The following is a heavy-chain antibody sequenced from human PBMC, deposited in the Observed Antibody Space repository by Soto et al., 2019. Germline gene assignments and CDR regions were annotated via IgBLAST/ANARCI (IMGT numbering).Heavy chain of an antibody. CDR2: ISGSGDYT. Sequence: GGSLRLSCAASGFTFSTYAMSWVRQAPGKGLEWVSAISGSGDYTYYADSVKGRFTISRDNSRNTLFLQMNSLRAEDTAVYYYAKTRRKVDTKHKYSDYWGKGPRVTVSS. CDR3: AKTRRKVDTKHKYSDY. J-gene: IGHJ4*02. D-gene: IGHD5-18*01. V-gene: IGHV3-23*01. CDR1: GFTFSTYA.